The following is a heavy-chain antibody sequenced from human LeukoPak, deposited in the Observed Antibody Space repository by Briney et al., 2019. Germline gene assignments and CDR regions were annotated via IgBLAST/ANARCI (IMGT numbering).Heavy chain of an antibody. V-gene: IGHV3-49*03. CDR3: ARDSSWTKFDY. CDR1: GFSFGDYA. D-gene: IGHD3/OR15-3a*01. J-gene: IGHJ4*02. CDR2: IRSKLYGATT. Sequence: GGSLRLSCTTSGFSFGDYAMSWFRQAPGKGLEWVGLIRSKLYGATTEYAASVKGRFTISRDDSKSIAYLHMNSLRTEDTAVYYCARDSSWTKFDYWGQGTLVTVSS.